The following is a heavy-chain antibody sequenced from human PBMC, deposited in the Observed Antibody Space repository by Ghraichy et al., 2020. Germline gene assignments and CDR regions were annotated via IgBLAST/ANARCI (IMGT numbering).Heavy chain of an antibody. CDR2: IYYSGST. J-gene: IGHJ4*02. D-gene: IGHD4-17*01. Sequence: SQTLSLTCTVSGGSISSYYWSWIRQPPGKGLEWIGYIYYSGSTNYNPSLKSRVTISVDTSKNQFSLKLSSVTAADTAVYYCARHGVDLTTVTSQYYFDYWGQGTLVTVSS. CDR3: ARHGVDLTTVTSQYYFDY. V-gene: IGHV4-59*08. CDR1: GGSISSYY.